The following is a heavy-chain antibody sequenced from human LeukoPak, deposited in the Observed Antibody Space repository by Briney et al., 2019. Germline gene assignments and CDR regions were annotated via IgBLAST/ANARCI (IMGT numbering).Heavy chain of an antibody. CDR2: IYSGGTT. CDR3: ARERREDDTEISYFDS. Sequence: GGSLRLSCAASGFPVSTNSVSWVRQPPGKGLEWFSVIYSGGTTYYADSVTGRFTISRDNFKNTVYLQMNSLRVEDTAVYYCARERREDDTEISYFDSWGQGTLVTVSS. CDR1: GFPVSTNS. D-gene: IGHD3-9*01. V-gene: IGHV3-53*01. J-gene: IGHJ4*02.